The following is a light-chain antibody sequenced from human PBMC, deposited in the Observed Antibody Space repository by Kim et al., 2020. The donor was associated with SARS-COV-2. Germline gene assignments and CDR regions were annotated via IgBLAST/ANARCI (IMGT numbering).Light chain of an antibody. CDR2: LNSDGSH. V-gene: IGLV4-69*01. Sequence: QLVLTQSRSASASLGASVKLTCTLSSGHSSYAIAWHQQQPEKGPRYLMKLNSDGSHSKGDGIPDRFSGSSSGAERYLTISSLQSEDEADYYCQTWGTGMNWVFGGGTQLTVL. CDR1: SGHSSYA. CDR3: QTWGTGMNWV. J-gene: IGLJ3*02.